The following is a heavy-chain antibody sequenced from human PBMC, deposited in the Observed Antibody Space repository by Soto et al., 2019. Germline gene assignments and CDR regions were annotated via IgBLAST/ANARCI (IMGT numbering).Heavy chain of an antibody. Sequence: EEQVVESGGGLVKPGGSLRLSCAASGFTFSGYSMNWVRQAPGKGLEWVSSISSSSSYIFYADSVKGRFTISRDNAKNSLYLQTSSLGAVDAAVYCWAGDGIAATGYYYYDGMGVWGRGTRVTVSS. CDR1: GFTFSGYS. J-gene: IGHJ6*02. V-gene: IGHV3-21*01. CDR3: AGDGIAATGYYYYDGMGV. D-gene: IGHD6-13*01. CDR2: ISSSSSYI.